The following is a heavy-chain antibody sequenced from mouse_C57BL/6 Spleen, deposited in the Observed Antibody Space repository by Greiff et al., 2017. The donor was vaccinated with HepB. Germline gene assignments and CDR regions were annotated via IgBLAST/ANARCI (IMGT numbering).Heavy chain of an antibody. CDR1: GYAFTNYL. Sequence: QVQLQQSGAELVRPGPSVKVSCKASGYAFTNYLIEWVKQRPGQGLEWIGVINPGSGGTNYNEKFKGKATLTADKSSSTAYMQLSSLTSEDSAVYFCARGTTVVATRVYYAMDYWGQGTSVTVSS. D-gene: IGHD1-1*01. CDR3: ARGTTVVATRVYYAMDY. J-gene: IGHJ4*01. V-gene: IGHV1-54*01. CDR2: INPGSGGT.